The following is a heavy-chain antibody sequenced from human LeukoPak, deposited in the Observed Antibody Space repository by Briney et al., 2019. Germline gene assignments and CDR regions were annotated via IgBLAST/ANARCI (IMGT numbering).Heavy chain of an antibody. D-gene: IGHD1-26*01. Sequence: PSETLSLTCTVSGGSISSYYWSWIRQPPGKGLEWIGSIYYSGSTYYNPSLKSRVTMSVDTSKNQFSLKLSSVTAADTAVYYCARDSGSYSINAFDIWGQGTMVTVSS. CDR2: IYYSGST. CDR3: ARDSGSYSINAFDI. CDR1: GGSISSYY. V-gene: IGHV4-39*07. J-gene: IGHJ3*02.